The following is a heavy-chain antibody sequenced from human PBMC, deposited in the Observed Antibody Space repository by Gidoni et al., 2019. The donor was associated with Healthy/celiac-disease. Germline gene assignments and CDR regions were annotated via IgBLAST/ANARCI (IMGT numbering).Heavy chain of an antibody. Sequence: PASGFTFSSYAMHWVRQAPGKGLEWVAVISYDGSNKYYADSVKGRFTISRDNSKNTLYLQMNSLRAEDTAVYYCARAKTDYCSSTSCSLYYFDYWGQGTLVTVSS. CDR2: ISYDGSNK. J-gene: IGHJ4*02. D-gene: IGHD2-2*01. CDR1: GFTFSSYA. CDR3: ARAKTDYCSSTSCSLYYFDY. V-gene: IGHV3-30*04.